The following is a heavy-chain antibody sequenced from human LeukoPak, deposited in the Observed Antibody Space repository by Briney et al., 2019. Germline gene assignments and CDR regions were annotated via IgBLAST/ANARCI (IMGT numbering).Heavy chain of an antibody. CDR1: GFTFSVYG. D-gene: IGHD3-10*01. J-gene: IGHJ4*02. CDR2: IWFDGSNK. Sequence: GGSLRLSCAASGFTFSVYGMHWVRQAPGKGLEWVAVIWFDGSNKYYEDSVKGRFTISRDNFKNTLYLQMNSLRADDTAVYYCARDVSPYGSGSYFDYWGQGTLVTVSS. CDR3: ARDVSPYGSGSYFDY. V-gene: IGHV3-33*01.